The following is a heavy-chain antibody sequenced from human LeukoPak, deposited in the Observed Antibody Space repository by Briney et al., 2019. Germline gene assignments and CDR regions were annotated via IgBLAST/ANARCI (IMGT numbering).Heavy chain of an antibody. CDR2: ISAYNGNT. CDR1: GGTFSSYA. D-gene: IGHD6-13*01. J-gene: IGHJ4*02. CDR3: ARVVVATSRMIAAAGTWRYYFDY. V-gene: IGHV1-18*01. Sequence: ASVKVSCKASGGTFSSYAISWVRQAPGQGLEWMGWISAYNGNTNYAQKLQGRVTMTTDTSTSTAYMELRSLRSDDTAVYYCARVVVATSRMIAAAGTWRYYFDYWGQGTLVTVSS.